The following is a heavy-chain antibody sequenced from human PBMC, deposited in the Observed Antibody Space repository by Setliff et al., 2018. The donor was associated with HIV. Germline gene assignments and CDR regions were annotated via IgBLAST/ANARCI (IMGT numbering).Heavy chain of an antibody. J-gene: IGHJ4*02. D-gene: IGHD3-3*01. CDR1: GFTVSGSY. V-gene: IGHV3-21*06. Sequence: GGSLRLSCEASGFTVSGSYINWVRQAPGKGLEWVSSISSSGDYIYTADSVKGRFIISRDNAKNSVYLQMNSLRGEDTAMYYCARDLPLPVEMSASADYWGQGTLVTVSS. CDR2: ISSSGDYI. CDR3: ARDLPLPVEMSASADY.